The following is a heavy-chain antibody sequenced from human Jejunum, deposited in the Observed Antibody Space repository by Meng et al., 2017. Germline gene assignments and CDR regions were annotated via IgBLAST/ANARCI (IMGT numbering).Heavy chain of an antibody. Sequence: SETLSLTCTVSGGSISSTSYYWGWIRQPPGEGLEWVGHIFYTGITYYNPSLKSRVTISVDTSKNEFSLKLSSMTAADTAVYYCARVLYSSGWTDYWGQGTLVTVSS. CDR2: IFYTGIT. D-gene: IGHD6-19*01. CDR3: ARVLYSSGWTDY. CDR1: GGSISSTSYY. J-gene: IGHJ4*02. V-gene: IGHV4-39*07.